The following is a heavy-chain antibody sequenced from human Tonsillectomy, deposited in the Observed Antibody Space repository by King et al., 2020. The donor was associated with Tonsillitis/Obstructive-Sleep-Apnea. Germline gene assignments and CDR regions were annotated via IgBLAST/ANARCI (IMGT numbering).Heavy chain of an antibody. D-gene: IGHD3-3*01. J-gene: IGHJ6*03. V-gene: IGHV1-18*01. CDR2: ISAFNGNT. CDR3: AREAVLDFWSGPSLNYYFYYMDV. Sequence: QLVQSGAEVRKPGASVKVSCKASGYTFTSYGITWVRQAPGQGLEWMGWISAFNGNTNYTQKLQGRFTMTTDTSTSTAYMELRSLRSDDTAVYYCAREAVLDFWSGPSLNYYFYYMDVWGKGTTVTVSS. CDR1: GYTFTSYG.